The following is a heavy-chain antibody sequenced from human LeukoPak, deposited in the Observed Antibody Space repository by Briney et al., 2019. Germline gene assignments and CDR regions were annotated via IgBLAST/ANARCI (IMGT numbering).Heavy chain of an antibody. Sequence: PSETLSLTCAVYGGSFSGYYWSWIRQPPGKGLEWIGEINHSGSTNYNPSLKSRVTISVDTSKNQFFLKLSSVTAADTAVYYCARGPTSAYWGQGTLVTVSS. V-gene: IGHV4-34*01. J-gene: IGHJ4*02. CDR1: GGSFSGYY. CDR3: ARGPTSAY. CDR2: INHSGST.